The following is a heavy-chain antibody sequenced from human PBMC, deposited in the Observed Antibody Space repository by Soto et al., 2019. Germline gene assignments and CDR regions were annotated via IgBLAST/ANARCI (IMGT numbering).Heavy chain of an antibody. CDR3: AILYCTGDDCDL. CDR1: GDSISSNNNY. Sequence: SETLSLTCTVSGDSISSNNNYWSWIRQPPGKGLEWIGSIYYSGTSSYNPSLESRVTMSVDTSKKQLSLRLRSVTATDTAVYYCAILYCTGDDCDL. V-gene: IGHV4-39*01. CDR2: IYYSGTS. J-gene: IGHJ2*01. D-gene: IGHD2-8*02.